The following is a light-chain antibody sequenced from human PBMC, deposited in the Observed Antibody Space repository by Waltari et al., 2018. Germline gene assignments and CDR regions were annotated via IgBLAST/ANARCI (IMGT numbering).Light chain of an antibody. CDR1: QNTSRH. CDR3: QCVYSISIT. Sequence: DIQMTQSPSILSASVEDRVTITCRATQNTSRHVNWYQQKPGKAPKLLISVASSLRSGVPSRFSGSGSGTDFSLNISSLQPEDFATYYCQCVYSISITFGQGTRLEIK. CDR2: VAS. J-gene: IGKJ5*01. V-gene: IGKV1-39*02.